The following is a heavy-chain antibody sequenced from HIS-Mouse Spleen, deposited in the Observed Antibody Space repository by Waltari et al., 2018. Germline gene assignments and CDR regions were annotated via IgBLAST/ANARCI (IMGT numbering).Heavy chain of an antibody. Sequence: WVGYIYYSGSTNYNPSLKSRVTISVDTSKNQFSLKLSSVTAADTAVYYCARLAIFGVVIMVGPHAFDIWGQGTMVTVSS. D-gene: IGHD3-3*01. CDR2: IYYSGST. CDR3: ARLAIFGVVIMVGPHAFDI. J-gene: IGHJ3*02. V-gene: IGHV4-59*08.